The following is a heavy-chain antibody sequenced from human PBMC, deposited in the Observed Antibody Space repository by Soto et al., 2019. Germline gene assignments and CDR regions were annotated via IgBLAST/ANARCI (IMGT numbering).Heavy chain of an antibody. D-gene: IGHD5-18*01. CDR2: INPNSGGT. J-gene: IGHJ4*02. CDR1: GYTFTDYY. V-gene: IGHV1-2*02. Sequence: ASVKVSCKASGYTFTDYYMHWVRQAPGQGLEWMGWINPNSGGTNYAQKLQGRVTMTTDTSTSTAYMELRSLRSDDTAVYYCARFPSVDTAMVDYWGQGTLVTVSS. CDR3: ARFPSVDTAMVDY.